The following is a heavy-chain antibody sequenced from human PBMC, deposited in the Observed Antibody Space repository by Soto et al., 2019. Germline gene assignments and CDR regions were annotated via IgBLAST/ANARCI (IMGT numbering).Heavy chain of an antibody. CDR1: GFAFSSYG. D-gene: IGHD2-21*02. CDR2: VRFDAINK. V-gene: IGHV3-30*02. Sequence: QVQLVESGGGVVQPGGSLRLSCATSGFAFSSYGMHWVRQAPGKGLEWVAVVRFDAINKYYADSVKGRFTISRDNSKSMVYLQMNSLRPDDTGVYYCAKLPNGGGDCYFEYWGQGTLVTVSS. J-gene: IGHJ4*02. CDR3: AKLPNGGGDCYFEY.